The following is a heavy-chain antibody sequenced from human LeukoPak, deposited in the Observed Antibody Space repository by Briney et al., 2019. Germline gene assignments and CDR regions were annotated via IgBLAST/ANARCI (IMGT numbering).Heavy chain of an antibody. Sequence: SQTLSLTCAVSGGSISSGGYSWSWIRQPPGKGLEWIGYIYHSGSTYYNPSLKSRVTISVDRSKNQFSLKLSSVTAADTAVYYCARESNGDCADAFDIWGQGTMVTVSS. D-gene: IGHD2-21*02. J-gene: IGHJ3*02. V-gene: IGHV4-30-2*01. CDR2: IYHSGST. CDR1: GGSISSGGYS. CDR3: ARESNGDCADAFDI.